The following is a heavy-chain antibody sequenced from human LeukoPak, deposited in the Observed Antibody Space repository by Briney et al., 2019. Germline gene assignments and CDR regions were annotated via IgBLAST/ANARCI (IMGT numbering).Heavy chain of an antibody. CDR2: IDSDGSST. D-gene: IGHD5/OR15-5a*01. V-gene: IGHV3-74*01. Sequence: GGSLRLSCVASGFTFSNYWIHWVRQAPGKGLVWVSRIDSDGSSTRYADSVKGRFTISRDNGKNTVYLQMNSLTVEDTAVYYCTRGSTGIDHWGQGTLVTVSS. CDR1: GFTFSNYW. J-gene: IGHJ5*02. CDR3: TRGSTGIDH.